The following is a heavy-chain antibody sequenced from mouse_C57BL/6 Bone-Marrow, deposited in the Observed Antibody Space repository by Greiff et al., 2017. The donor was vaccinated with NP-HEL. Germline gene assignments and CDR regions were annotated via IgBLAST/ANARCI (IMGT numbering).Heavy chain of an antibody. CDR3: TRRRGDAY. CDR2: IDPETGGT. CDR1: GYTFTDYE. D-gene: IGHD2-13*01. J-gene: IGHJ3*01. Sequence: QVQLQQSGAELVRPGASVTLSCKASGYTFTDYEMHWVKQTPVHGLEWIGAIDPETGGTAYNQKFKGQAILTADKSTSTACMKLRSLASDDSAVYYWTRRRGDAYWGQGTLVTVSA. V-gene: IGHV1-15*01.